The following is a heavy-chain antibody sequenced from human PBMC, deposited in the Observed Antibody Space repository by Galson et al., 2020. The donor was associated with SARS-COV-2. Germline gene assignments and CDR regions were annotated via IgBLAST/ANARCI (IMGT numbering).Heavy chain of an antibody. Sequence: SETLSLTCTVSGYSISSGYYWGWIRQPPGKGLEWIGSIYHSGSTYYNPSLKSRVTISVDTSKNQFSLKLSSVTAADTAVYYCARDRIVGAFWDYYYGMDVWGQGTTVTVSS. CDR3: ARDRIVGAFWDYYYGMDV. CDR1: GYSISSGYY. J-gene: IGHJ6*02. V-gene: IGHV4-38-2*02. D-gene: IGHD1-26*01. CDR2: IYHSGST.